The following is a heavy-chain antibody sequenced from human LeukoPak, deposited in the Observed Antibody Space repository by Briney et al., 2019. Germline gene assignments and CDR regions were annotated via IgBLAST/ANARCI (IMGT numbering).Heavy chain of an antibody. Sequence: SETLSLTCTVSGGSISSYYWSWIRQPPGKGLEWIGYIYYSGSTNYNPSLKSRVTISVDTSKNQFSLKLSSVTAADTAVYYCARGGNWNYPNFDYWGQGTLVTVSS. CDR1: GGSISSYY. D-gene: IGHD1-7*01. CDR3: ARGGNWNYPNFDY. CDR2: IYYSGST. J-gene: IGHJ4*02. V-gene: IGHV4-59*01.